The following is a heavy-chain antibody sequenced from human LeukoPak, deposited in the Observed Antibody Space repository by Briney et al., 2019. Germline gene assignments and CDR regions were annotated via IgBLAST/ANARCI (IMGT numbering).Heavy chain of an antibody. CDR3: AKGYYYDNSGESYFDY. CDR1: GFTFRNYG. D-gene: IGHD3-22*01. J-gene: IGHJ4*02. V-gene: IGHV3-23*01. Sequence: GGSLRLSCAASGFTFRNYGMNWVRQAPGKGLEWVSLMSGSGARTYYADSVKGRFTISRDNSKNTLYVHMNSLRAEDTAVYYCAKGYYYDNSGESYFDYWGQGTLVTVSS. CDR2: MSGSGART.